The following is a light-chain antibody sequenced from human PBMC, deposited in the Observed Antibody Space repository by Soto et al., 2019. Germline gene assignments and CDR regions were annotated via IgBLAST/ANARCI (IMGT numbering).Light chain of an antibody. Sequence: EIVMTQSPATLSVSPGERATLSCRASQSVSSNLAWYQQKPGQAPRLLIYGASTRAPGIPARFSGSGSGTEFALTISSLLSEDFAVYYCQQYNNWPPITFGGGTKVEIK. CDR3: QQYNNWPPIT. CDR2: GAS. J-gene: IGKJ4*01. CDR1: QSVSSN. V-gene: IGKV3-15*01.